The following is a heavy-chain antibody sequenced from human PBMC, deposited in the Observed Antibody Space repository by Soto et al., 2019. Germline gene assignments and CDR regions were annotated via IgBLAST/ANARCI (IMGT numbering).Heavy chain of an antibody. CDR2: INHSGST. D-gene: IGHD5-18*01. J-gene: IGHJ5*02. CDR1: GGSFSGYY. V-gene: IGHV4-34*01. Sequence: SETLSLTCAFYGGSFSGYYWSWIRQPPGKGLEWIGEINHSGSTNYNPSLKSRVTISVDTSKNQFSLKLSSVTAADTAVYYCARIHKRGYSYGLSSPLDPWGQGTLVTVSS. CDR3: ARIHKRGYSYGLSSPLDP.